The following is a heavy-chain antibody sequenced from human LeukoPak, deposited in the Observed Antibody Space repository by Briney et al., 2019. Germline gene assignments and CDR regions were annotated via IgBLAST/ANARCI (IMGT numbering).Heavy chain of an antibody. V-gene: IGHV4-39*01. J-gene: IGHJ6*02. CDR2: IYYSGST. CDR3: ARQEGSGSYWTVYYYYYGMDV. CDR1: GGSISSSSYY. D-gene: IGHD1-26*01. Sequence: SETLSLTCTVSGGSISSSSYYWGWLRQPPGKGLEWIGSIYYSGSTYYNPSLKSRVTISVDTSKNQFSLKLSSVTAADTAVYYCARQEGSGSYWTVYYYYYGMDVWGQGTTVTVSS.